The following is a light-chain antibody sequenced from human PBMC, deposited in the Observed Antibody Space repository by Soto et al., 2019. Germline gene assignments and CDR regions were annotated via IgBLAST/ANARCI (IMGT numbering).Light chain of an antibody. CDR2: EVS. CDR3: SSYAASNNLGV. J-gene: IGLJ2*01. CDR1: SSDVGGYNN. Sequence: QSALTQPPSASGSPGQSVTISCIGTSSDVGGYNNVSWYQQHPGKAPKLMIYEVSKRPSGVPDRFSGSKSGNTASLTVSGLQAEDAADYYCSSYAASNNLGVFGGGTKLTVL. V-gene: IGLV2-8*01.